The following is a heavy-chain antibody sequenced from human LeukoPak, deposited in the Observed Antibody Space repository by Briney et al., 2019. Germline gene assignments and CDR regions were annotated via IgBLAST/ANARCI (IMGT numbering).Heavy chain of an antibody. CDR3: ARLTYCSGGSCSWAFDI. CDR2: IYYSGST. V-gene: IGHV4-59*08. CDR1: GGSISSYY. Sequence: PSETLSLTCIVSGGSISSYYWSWIRQPPGKGLEWIGYIYYSGSTNYNPSLKSRVTISVDTSKNQFSLKLSSVTAADTAVYYCARLTYCSGGSCSWAFDIWGQGTMVTVSS. J-gene: IGHJ3*02. D-gene: IGHD2-15*01.